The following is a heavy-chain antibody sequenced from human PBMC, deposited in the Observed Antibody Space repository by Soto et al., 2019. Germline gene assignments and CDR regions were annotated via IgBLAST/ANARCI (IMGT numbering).Heavy chain of an antibody. CDR2: IVVGSGNT. CDR3: AAASYDIMTGYYTPFDY. D-gene: IGHD3-9*01. J-gene: IGHJ4*02. CDR1: GFTFTSSA. V-gene: IGHV1-58*01. Sequence: SVKVSCKASGFTFTSSAVQWVRQARGQRLEWIGWIVVGSGNTNYAQKFQERVTITRDMSTSTAYMELSSLRSEDTAVYYCAAASYDIMTGYYTPFDYWGQVTLVTVSS.